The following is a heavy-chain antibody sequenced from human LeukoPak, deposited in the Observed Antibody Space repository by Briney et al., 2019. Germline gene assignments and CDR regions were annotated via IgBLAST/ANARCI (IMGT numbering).Heavy chain of an antibody. CDR3: ATDLGLTMIRGVFVK. J-gene: IGHJ4*02. Sequence: GRSLRPSCAASGFTFRNAWMGWVRHVPEDWLGWECRIKSKGDGETTDNAAPMKGRFTTSRADSKDTVYLQMYTVEDEDTAVYYGATDLGLTMIRGVFVKWGQGTLVTVSS. D-gene: IGHD3-10*01. CDR1: GFTFRNAW. V-gene: IGHV3-15*01. CDR2: IKSKGDGETT.